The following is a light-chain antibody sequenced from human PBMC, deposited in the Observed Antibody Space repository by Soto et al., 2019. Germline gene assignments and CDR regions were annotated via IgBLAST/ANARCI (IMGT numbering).Light chain of an antibody. J-gene: IGKJ5*01. V-gene: IGKV1-9*01. Sequence: DIQMTQSPSTLSASVGDRVTITCRASQGISSFLAWYRQKPGKAPNLLMYAASTLQSGVPSRFSGGESGTEYTLTISSLQPEDSATYYCQQLYIFPLTFGQGTRLEIK. CDR1: QGISSF. CDR3: QQLYIFPLT. CDR2: AAS.